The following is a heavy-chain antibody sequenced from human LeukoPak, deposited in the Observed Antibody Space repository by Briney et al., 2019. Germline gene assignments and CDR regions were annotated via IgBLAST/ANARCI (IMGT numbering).Heavy chain of an antibody. D-gene: IGHD3-22*01. CDR2: ISYDGSNT. CDR1: GFTFSSYG. Sequence: GRSLKLSCAASGFTFSSYGMHWVRQAPGKGLEWVAVISYDGSNTYYADSVKGRFTISRDNSKNTLYLQMNSLRAEDTAVYYCAKSTYYYDSSGYYYGHLFDYWGQGTLVTVSS. CDR3: AKSTYYYDSSGYYYGHLFDY. V-gene: IGHV3-30*18. J-gene: IGHJ4*02.